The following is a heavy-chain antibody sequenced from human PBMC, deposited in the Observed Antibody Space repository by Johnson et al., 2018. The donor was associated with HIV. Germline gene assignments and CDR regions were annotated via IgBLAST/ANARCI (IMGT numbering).Heavy chain of an antibody. Sequence: QVQLVESGGGVVRPGGSLRLSCPAAGFTLSNYGMHWVRQAPGKGLEWVAFIRYDGGNKYYADSVKGRFTLSRDNSKNTLYLQMNSLRAEDTAVYYCASGIAVAGTLLDAFDIWGQGTMVTVSS. D-gene: IGHD6-19*01. J-gene: IGHJ3*02. V-gene: IGHV3-30*02. CDR1: GFTLSNYG. CDR2: IRYDGGNK. CDR3: ASGIAVAGTLLDAFDI.